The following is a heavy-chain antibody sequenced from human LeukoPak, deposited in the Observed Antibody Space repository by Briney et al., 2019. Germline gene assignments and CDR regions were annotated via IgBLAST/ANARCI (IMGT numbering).Heavy chain of an antibody. V-gene: IGHV4-34*01. CDR1: GASFSGNY. D-gene: IGHD6-19*01. J-gene: IGHJ4*02. CDR3: ARDVGDSSGWYESY. Sequence: SETLFLTCAVYGASFSGNYWSWIRQRPGKGLEWIGEIDHSGTTNYNPSLKSRVTISVDTSKNQFSLKLSSVTAADTAVYYCARDVGDSSGWYESYWGQGTLVTVSS. CDR2: IDHSGTT.